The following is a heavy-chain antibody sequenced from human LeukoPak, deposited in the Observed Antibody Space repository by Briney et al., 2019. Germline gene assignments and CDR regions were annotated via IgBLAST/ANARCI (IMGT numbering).Heavy chain of an antibody. CDR3: ARAELLWFGEPPRPPDY. Sequence: SETLSLTCAVYGGSFSGYYWSWIRQPPGKGLEWIGEVNHSGSTNYNPSLKSRVTISVDTSKNQFSLKLSSVTAADTAVYYCARAELLWFGEPPRPPDYWGQGTLVTVSS. J-gene: IGHJ4*02. V-gene: IGHV4-34*01. CDR2: VNHSGST. CDR1: GGSFSGYY. D-gene: IGHD3-10*01.